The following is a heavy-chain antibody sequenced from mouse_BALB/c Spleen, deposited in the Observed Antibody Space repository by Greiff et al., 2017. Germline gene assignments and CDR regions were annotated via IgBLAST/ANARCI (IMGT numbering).Heavy chain of an antibody. CDR2: IRNKANGYTT. V-gene: IGHV7-3*02. CDR3: ARGGRYDGGYYFDY. CDR1: GFTFTDYY. J-gene: IGHJ2*01. D-gene: IGHD2-14*01. Sequence: EVKVVESGGGLVQPGGSLRLSCATSGFTFTDYYMSWVRQPPGKALEWLGFIRNKANGYTTEYSASVKGRFTISRDNSQSILYLQMNTLRAEDSATYYCARGGRYDGGYYFDYWGQGTTLTVSS.